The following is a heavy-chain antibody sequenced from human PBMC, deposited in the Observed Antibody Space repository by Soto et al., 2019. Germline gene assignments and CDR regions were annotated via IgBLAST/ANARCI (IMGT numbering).Heavy chain of an antibody. Sequence: QVQLVESGGGVVQPGRSLRLSCAASGFTFSSYAMHWVRQAPGKGLEWVAVISYDGSNKYYADSVKGRFTISRDNSKKTLYLQMNSLRAEDTAVYYCGQWAGAFDYWGQGTLVTVSS. J-gene: IGHJ4*02. CDR3: GQWAGAFDY. CDR2: ISYDGSNK. D-gene: IGHD6-19*01. V-gene: IGHV3-30-3*01. CDR1: GFTFSSYA.